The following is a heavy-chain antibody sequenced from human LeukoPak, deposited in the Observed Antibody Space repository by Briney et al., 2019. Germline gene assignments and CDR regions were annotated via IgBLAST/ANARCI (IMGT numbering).Heavy chain of an antibody. CDR3: ARGNHYYDSSGYSFDY. D-gene: IGHD3-22*01. J-gene: IGHJ4*02. V-gene: IGHV3-53*01. CDR1: GFTVSSNY. CDR2: IYSGGGT. Sequence: GGSLRLSCAASGFTVSSNYMSWVRQAPGKGLEWVSVIYSGGGTSYADSVKGRFTISRDNSKNSLFLQMNSLRAEDTAVYYCARGNHYYDSSGYSFDYWGQGTLVTVSS.